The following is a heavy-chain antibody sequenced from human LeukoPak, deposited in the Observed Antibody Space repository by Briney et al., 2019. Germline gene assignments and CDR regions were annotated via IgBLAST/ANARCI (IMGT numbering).Heavy chain of an antibody. V-gene: IGHV4-39*01. Sequence: SETLSLTCTVSGGSISSSSYYWGWIRQPPGKGLEWIGSIFYSGSTYYNPSLKSRVTISVDTSKNQFSLKLSAVTAADTAVYYCARHPLEARLNYYYMDVWGKGTTVTVSS. CDR3: ARHPLEARLNYYYMDV. J-gene: IGHJ6*03. CDR1: GGSISSSSYY. D-gene: IGHD6-6*01. CDR2: IFYSGST.